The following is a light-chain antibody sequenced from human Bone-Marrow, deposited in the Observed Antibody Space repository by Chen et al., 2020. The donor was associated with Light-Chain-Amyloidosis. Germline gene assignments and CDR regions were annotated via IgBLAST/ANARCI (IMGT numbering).Light chain of an antibody. V-gene: IGLV3-25*03. CDR2: RDT. CDR1: DLPTKY. J-gene: IGLJ2*01. Sequence: SYELTQPPSVSVSPGQTARITCPGEDLPTKYAYWYQQKPGQAPVLVIHRDTERPSGISERFSGSSSGTTATLTSSGVQAEDEADYHCQSADSSGTYEVIFGGGTKLAVL. CDR3: QSADSSGTYEVI.